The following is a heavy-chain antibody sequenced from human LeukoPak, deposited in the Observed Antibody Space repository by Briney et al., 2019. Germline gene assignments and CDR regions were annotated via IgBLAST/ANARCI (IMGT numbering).Heavy chain of an antibody. Sequence: PGGSLRLSFAACGFTYSSYGMHWVRQAPGKGLEWVSFIRYDGSNKYYADSVKGRFTISRDNSKNTLYLQMNSLRAEDTAVYYCAKGPEYQLLWRGGADYWGQGTLVTVSS. CDR3: AKGPEYQLLWRGGADY. J-gene: IGHJ4*02. D-gene: IGHD2-2*01. CDR1: GFTYSSYG. V-gene: IGHV3-30*02. CDR2: IRYDGSNK.